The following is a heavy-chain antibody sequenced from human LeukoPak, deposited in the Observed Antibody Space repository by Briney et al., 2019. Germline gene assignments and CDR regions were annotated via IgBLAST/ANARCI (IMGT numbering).Heavy chain of an antibody. CDR3: ARQVGSSRFDY. Sequence: SETLSLTCTASSGSINSYYWSWIRQSPGKGLEWIGYISFSGSTNYSPSLKSRVNISVDTSKNQFSLNLNSLTAADTAIYYCARQVGSSRFDYWGQGTLVTVSS. CDR1: SGSINSYY. CDR2: ISFSGST. J-gene: IGHJ4*02. D-gene: IGHD1-26*01. V-gene: IGHV4-59*08.